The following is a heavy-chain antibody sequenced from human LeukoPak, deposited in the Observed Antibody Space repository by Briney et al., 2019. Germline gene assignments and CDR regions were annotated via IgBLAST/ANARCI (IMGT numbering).Heavy chain of an antibody. V-gene: IGHV3-23*01. Sequence: VGSLRLSCAASGFTFSSYAMSWVRQAPGKGLEWVSAISGSGGSTYYADSVKGRFTISRDNSKNTLYPQMNSLRAEDTAVYYCAKDACTNGVCRMRFDPWGQGTLVTVSS. CDR3: AKDACTNGVCRMRFDP. J-gene: IGHJ5*02. CDR2: ISGSGGST. CDR1: GFTFSSYA. D-gene: IGHD2-8*01.